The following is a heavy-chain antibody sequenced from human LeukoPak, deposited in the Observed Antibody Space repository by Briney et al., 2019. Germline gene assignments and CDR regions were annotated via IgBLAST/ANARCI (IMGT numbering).Heavy chain of an antibody. CDR3: AKDLRGWLDSCDY. CDR1: GFTFSSYS. J-gene: IGHJ4*02. CDR2: ISRGTSTT. Sequence: GGSLRLSCAASGFTFSSYSMNWVRQAPGKGLEWVSYISRGTSTTYYADSVKGRFTISRDNAKNSLYLQMSSLRDEDTAVYYCAKDLRGWLDSCDYWGQGTLVTVSS. D-gene: IGHD6-19*01. V-gene: IGHV3-48*02.